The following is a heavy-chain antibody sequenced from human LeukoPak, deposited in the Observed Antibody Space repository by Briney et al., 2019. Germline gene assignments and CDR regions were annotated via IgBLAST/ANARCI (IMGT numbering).Heavy chain of an antibody. V-gene: IGHV4-31*03. D-gene: IGHD5-12*01. Sequence: SETLSLTCTVSGGSISSGGYYWSWIRQHPGKGLEWIGYIYYSGSTYYNPSLKSRVTISVDTSKNQFSLKLSSVTAADTAVYYCAREGEDGYDTEYWGQGTLVTVSS. CDR1: GGSISSGGYY. CDR2: IYYSGST. CDR3: AREGEDGYDTEY. J-gene: IGHJ4*02.